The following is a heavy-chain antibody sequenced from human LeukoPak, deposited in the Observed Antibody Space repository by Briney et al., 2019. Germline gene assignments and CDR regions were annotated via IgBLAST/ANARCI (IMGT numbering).Heavy chain of an antibody. D-gene: IGHD3-10*01. V-gene: IGHV4-4*02. J-gene: IGHJ3*02. CDR2: IYHSGST. CDR1: GGSISSSNS. CDR3: ASYGSGSYRGAFDI. Sequence: KPSATLSLTCAVSGGSISSSNSWSWVRQPPGKGLEWIGEIYHSGSTNYNPSLKSRVTISVDKAKNQFSLKLSSVTAADTAVYYCASYGSGSYRGAFDIWGQGTMVTVSS.